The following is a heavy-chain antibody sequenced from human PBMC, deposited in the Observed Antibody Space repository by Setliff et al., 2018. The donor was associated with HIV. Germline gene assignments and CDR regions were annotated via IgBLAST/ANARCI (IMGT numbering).Heavy chain of an antibody. D-gene: IGHD3-22*01. CDR2: IYHTGRT. CDR1: GGSISSSSYY. J-gene: IGHJ5*02. V-gene: IGHV4-39*01. CDR3: ASRIYYYDESRVLREEGFVP. Sequence: SETLSLTCTVSGGSISSSSYYWTWIRQPPGKGLEWTGSIYHTGRTYYNRSLESRLTISIDTSKNQFSLKLTSVTAADTAMYYCASRIYYYDESRVLREEGFVPWGQGTLVTVSS.